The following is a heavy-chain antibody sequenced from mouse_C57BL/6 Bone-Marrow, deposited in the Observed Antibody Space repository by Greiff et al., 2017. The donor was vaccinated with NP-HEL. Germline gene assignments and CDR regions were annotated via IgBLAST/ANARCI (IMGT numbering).Heavy chain of an antibody. CDR1: GYAFTSSW. V-gene: IGHV1-82*01. J-gene: IGHJ2*01. CDR2: IYPADGDT. CDR3: ARDRERKLLDY. Sequence: QVQLQQPGPELVKPGASVKLSCKASGYAFTSSWMNWVKQRPGQGLEWIGRIYPADGDTNYNGKFKGKATLTAAKSSSTAYMQLSSLTSEDSAVYLCARDRERKLLDYWGQGTTLTVS.